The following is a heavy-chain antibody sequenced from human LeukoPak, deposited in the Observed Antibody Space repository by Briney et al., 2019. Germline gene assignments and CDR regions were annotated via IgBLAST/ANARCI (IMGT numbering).Heavy chain of an antibody. CDR2: ISTTSSYF. D-gene: IGHD3-16*01. J-gene: IGHJ6*02. CDR1: GFTFRTYS. V-gene: IGHV3-21*01. Sequence: GGSLRLSCAASGFTFRTYSMNWVRQAPGKGLEWVSSISTTSSYFHYADSVKGRFTISRDNAKNALFLQMISLRAEDTAVYYCARVGPPSYAMDVWGQGTTVTVSS. CDR3: ARVGPPSYAMDV.